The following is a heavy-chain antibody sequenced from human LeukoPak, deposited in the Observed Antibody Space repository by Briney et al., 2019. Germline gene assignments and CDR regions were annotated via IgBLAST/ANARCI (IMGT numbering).Heavy chain of an antibody. D-gene: IGHD2-2*01. CDR2: IKQDGSDK. CDR3: AGGVGDFDY. CDR1: GFTFSSYW. J-gene: IGHJ4*02. V-gene: IGHV3-7*01. Sequence: PGGSLRLSCVASGFTFSSYWMSWVRQAPGKGVEWVANIKQDGSDKYYVDSVKGRFTISRDNAKNSLYLQMNSLRAEDTAVYYCAGGVGDFDYWGQGTLVTVSS.